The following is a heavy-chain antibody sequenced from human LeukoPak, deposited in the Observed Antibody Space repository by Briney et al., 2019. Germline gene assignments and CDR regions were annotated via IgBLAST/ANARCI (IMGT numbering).Heavy chain of an antibody. Sequence: SETLSLTCTVSGGSISSSSYYWGWIREPPGKGLEWIGSIYYSGSTYYNPSLKSRVTISVDTSKNQFSLKLSSVTAADTAVYYCARGPSGSGTEKRWYFDLWGRGTLFTVSS. CDR2: IYYSGST. CDR3: ARGPSGSGTEKRWYFDL. J-gene: IGHJ2*01. D-gene: IGHD1-26*01. V-gene: IGHV4-39*07. CDR1: GGSISSSSYY.